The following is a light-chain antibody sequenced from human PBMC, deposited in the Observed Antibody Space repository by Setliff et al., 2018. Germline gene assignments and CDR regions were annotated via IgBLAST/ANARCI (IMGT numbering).Light chain of an antibody. Sequence: QSVLTQPPSVSGAPGQRVTIPCTGSRSNIGAGYGVHWYQQFPGTAPKLLIYNDNNRPSGVPDRFSGSKSGTSASLAITGLQAEDEADYFCQSYDNSLSGSGLFGTGTKVTVL. CDR3: QSYDNSLSGSGL. V-gene: IGLV1-40*01. CDR2: NDN. J-gene: IGLJ1*01. CDR1: RSNIGAGYG.